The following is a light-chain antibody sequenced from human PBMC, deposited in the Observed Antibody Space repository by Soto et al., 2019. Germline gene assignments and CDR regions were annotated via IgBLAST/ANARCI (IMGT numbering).Light chain of an antibody. CDR2: DAS. CDR3: QQNKDWPGT. V-gene: IGKV3-15*01. Sequence: EIVMTQSPATLSVSPGERVTLSCRASQSVSSYLAWYQQKPGQAPRLLIYDASSRATGIPVRFSGSGSGTEVTLTISSLQSEDFGVYYCQQNKDWPGTFGQGTKVEIK. CDR1: QSVSSY. J-gene: IGKJ1*01.